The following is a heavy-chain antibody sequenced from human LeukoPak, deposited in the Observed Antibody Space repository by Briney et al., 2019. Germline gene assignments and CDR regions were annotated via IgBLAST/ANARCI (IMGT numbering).Heavy chain of an antibody. CDR3: ARVRDGYNDAFDI. Sequence: ASVKVSCKASGYTFTSYGISWVRQAPGQGLEWMGWISAYNGNTNYAQKLQGRVTMTTDTSTSTAYMELSSLRSEDTAVYFCARVRDGYNDAFDIWGQGTMVTVS. V-gene: IGHV1-18*01. CDR1: GYTFTSYG. CDR2: ISAYNGNT. J-gene: IGHJ3*02. D-gene: IGHD5-24*01.